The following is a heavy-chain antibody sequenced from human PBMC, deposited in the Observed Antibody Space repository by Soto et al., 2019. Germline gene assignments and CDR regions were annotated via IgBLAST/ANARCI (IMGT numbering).Heavy chain of an antibody. J-gene: IGHJ4*02. D-gene: IGHD5-12*01. CDR3: ARDTDIVATKEGASDY. Sequence: ASVKVSCKASGYTFTSYGISWVRQAPGQGLEWMGWISAYNGNTNYAQKLQGRVTMTTDTSTSTAYMGLRSLRSDDTAVYYCARDTDIVATKEGASDYWGQGTLVTVSS. CDR1: GYTFTSYG. CDR2: ISAYNGNT. V-gene: IGHV1-18*01.